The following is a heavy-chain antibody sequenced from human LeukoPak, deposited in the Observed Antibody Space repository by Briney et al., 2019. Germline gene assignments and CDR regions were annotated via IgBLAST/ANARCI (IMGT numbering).Heavy chain of an antibody. J-gene: IGHJ4*02. CDR2: IYHSGTT. Sequence: PSGTLSLTCAVSGGSISSSNWWTWVRQPPGKGLEWIGEIYHSGTTNYNPSPKSRVTISVDKSKNQFSLRLSSVTAADTAVYYCARGYSAYDGFYFDYWGQGTLVTVSS. CDR1: GGSISSSNW. V-gene: IGHV4-4*02. D-gene: IGHD5-12*01. CDR3: ARGYSAYDGFYFDY.